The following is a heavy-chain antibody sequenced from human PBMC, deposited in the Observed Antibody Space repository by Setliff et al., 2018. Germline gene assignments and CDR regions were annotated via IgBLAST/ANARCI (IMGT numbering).Heavy chain of an antibody. J-gene: IGHJ6*02. Sequence: ASVKVSCKASGGTFSSYAISWVRQAPGQGLEWMGWISAYNGNTNYAQKLQGRVTMTTDTSTSTAYMELRSLRSDDTAVYYCARVRACVCGELQFLGWEGDNYGMDVWGQGTTVTVSS. CDR2: ISAYNGNT. CDR1: GGTFSSYA. V-gene: IGHV1-18*01. D-gene: IGHD3-3*01. CDR3: ARVRACVCGELQFLGWEGDNYGMDV.